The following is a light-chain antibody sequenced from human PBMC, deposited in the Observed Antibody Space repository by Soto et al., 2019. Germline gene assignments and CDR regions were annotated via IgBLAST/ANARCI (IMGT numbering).Light chain of an antibody. CDR1: QSVSSNN. J-gene: IGKJ1*01. V-gene: IGKV3-20*01. CDR2: GAS. Sequence: EIVLTQFPGTLSLSPGERATLSCRASQSVSSNNLAWYQHKPGQAPRLLISGASNRATGIPDRFSGSGSGADFTLTISRLAPEDFAVYYCQQYGSLVWTFGQGTKV. CDR3: QQYGSLVWT.